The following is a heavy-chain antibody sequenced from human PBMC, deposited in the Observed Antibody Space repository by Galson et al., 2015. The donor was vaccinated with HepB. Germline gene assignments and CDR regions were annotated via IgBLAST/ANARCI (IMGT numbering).Heavy chain of an antibody. CDR1: GFTFSNAW. D-gene: IGHD1-1*01. J-gene: IGHJ4*02. CDR2: IKSKTDGGTT. Sequence: SLRLSCAASGFTFSNAWMNWVRQAPGKGLEWVGRIKSKTDGGTTDYAAPAKGRFTISRDDSKNTLYLQMNSLKTEDTAVYYCTTDVSNEQDFDYWGQGTLVTVSS. V-gene: IGHV3-15*07. CDR3: TTDVSNEQDFDY.